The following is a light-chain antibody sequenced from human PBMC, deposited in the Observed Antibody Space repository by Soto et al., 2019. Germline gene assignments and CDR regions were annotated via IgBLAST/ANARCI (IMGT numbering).Light chain of an antibody. CDR1: SSDVGGYNY. CDR2: EVS. Sequence: QSALTQPDSVSGSPGQSITISCTGTSSDVGGYNYVSWYQQHPGKAPKLTIYEVSNRPSGVSNRFSGSKSGNTASLTISGLQAEDEADYYCSSYASSSTHNYVFGTGTKVTLL. V-gene: IGLV2-14*01. J-gene: IGLJ1*01. CDR3: SSYASSSTHNYV.